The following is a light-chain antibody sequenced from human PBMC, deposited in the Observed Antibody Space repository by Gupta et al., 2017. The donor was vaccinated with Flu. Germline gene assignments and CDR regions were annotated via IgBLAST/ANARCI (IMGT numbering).Light chain of an antibody. CDR3: QQVKNDPFT. CDR1: QAINNY. Sequence: PSSLSASIGDIVSISCMASQAINNYLAWYQPIPGETPKLLIYAASTLQGVVPSRFSGSVSETEFSLTISRLQPENFATYYCQQVKNDPFTFGQGTKMEIK. CDR2: AAS. J-gene: IGKJ2*01. V-gene: IGKV1-9*01.